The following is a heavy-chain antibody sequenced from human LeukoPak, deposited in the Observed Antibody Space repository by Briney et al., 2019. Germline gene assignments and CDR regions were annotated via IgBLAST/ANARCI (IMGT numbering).Heavy chain of an antibody. V-gene: IGHV3-74*01. CDR1: GFTFSSYW. CDR2: INSDGSST. J-gene: IGHJ4*02. Sequence: PGGSLRLSCAASGFTFSSYWMHWVRQAPGKGLVWVSRINSDGSSTSYADSVKGRFTISRDNAKNTLYLQMNSLRAEDTGVYYCARDDGSAPQDYWGQGTLVTVSS. CDR3: ARDDGSAPQDY. D-gene: IGHD3-10*01.